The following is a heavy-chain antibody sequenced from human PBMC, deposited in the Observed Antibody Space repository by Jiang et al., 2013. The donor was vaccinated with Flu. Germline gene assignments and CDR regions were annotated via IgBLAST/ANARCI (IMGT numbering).Heavy chain of an antibody. J-gene: IGHJ5*02. CDR3: ARAGRGFGELYPLDP. Sequence: GPGLVKPSETLSLTCSVSSGSISSYSWSWIRQPPGKGLEWIGYIFFNGNTNYNPSLKSRVTISVDMSKNQVFLKVYSVTAADTAVYYCARAGRGFGELYPLDPWGQGTLVTVSS. CDR1: SGSISSYS. V-gene: IGHV4-59*01. CDR2: IFFNGNT. D-gene: IGHD3-10*01.